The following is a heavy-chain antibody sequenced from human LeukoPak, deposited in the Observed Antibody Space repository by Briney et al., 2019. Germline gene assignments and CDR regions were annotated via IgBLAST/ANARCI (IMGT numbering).Heavy chain of an antibody. CDR1: GGSFSGYY. CDR2: INHSGST. CDR3: ARDSWELRAFDY. J-gene: IGHJ4*02. Sequence: SETLSLTCAVYGGSFSGYYWSWIRQPPGKGLEWIGGINHSGSTNYNPSLKSRVTISVDTSKNQFSLKLSSVTAADTAVYYCARDSWELRAFDYWGQGTLVTVSS. D-gene: IGHD1-26*01. V-gene: IGHV4-34*01.